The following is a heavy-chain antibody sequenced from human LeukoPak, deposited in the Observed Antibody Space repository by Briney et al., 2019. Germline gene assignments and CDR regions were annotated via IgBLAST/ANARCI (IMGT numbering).Heavy chain of an antibody. V-gene: IGHV3-64*02. Sequence: GGSLRLSCAVSGFPFSNYWMHWVRQVPGKGLEYISAISSNGGSTYYADSVKGRFTISRDNSKNTLYLQMGSLRAEDMAVYYCAKGYSSSWSSYYFDYWGQGTLVTVSS. J-gene: IGHJ4*02. D-gene: IGHD6-13*01. CDR2: ISSNGGST. CDR3: AKGYSSSWSSYYFDY. CDR1: GFPFSNYW.